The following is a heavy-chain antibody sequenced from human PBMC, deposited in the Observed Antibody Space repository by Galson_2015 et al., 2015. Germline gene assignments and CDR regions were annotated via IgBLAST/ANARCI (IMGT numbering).Heavy chain of an antibody. CDR1: GGSISSSNW. V-gene: IGHV4-4*02. CDR2: IYHSGST. D-gene: IGHD3-10*01. CDR3: AGSGSYGYYYYYMDV. J-gene: IGHJ6*03. Sequence: ETLSLTCAVSGGSISSSNWWSWVRQPPGKGLEWIGEIYHSGSTNYNPSLKSRVTISVDKSKNQFSLKLSSVTAADTAVYYCAGSGSYGYYYYYMDVWGKGTTVTVSS.